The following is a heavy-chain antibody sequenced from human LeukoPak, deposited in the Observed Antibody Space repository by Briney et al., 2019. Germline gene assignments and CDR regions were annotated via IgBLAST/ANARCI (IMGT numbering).Heavy chain of an antibody. Sequence: GGSLRLSCAASGFTFSSYLMSWVRQAPGKGLEWVANIKQDGSEKYYVDSVKGRFTISRDNAKNSLYLQMNSLRAEDTAVYYCAKPIVSGSYWGGYYYYGMDVWGQGTTVTVSS. CDR1: GFTFSSYL. V-gene: IGHV3-7*01. J-gene: IGHJ6*02. CDR3: AKPIVSGSYWGGYYYYGMDV. D-gene: IGHD1-26*01. CDR2: IKQDGSEK.